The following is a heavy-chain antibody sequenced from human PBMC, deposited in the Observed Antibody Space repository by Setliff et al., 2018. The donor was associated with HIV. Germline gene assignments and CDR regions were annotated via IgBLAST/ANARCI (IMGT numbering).Heavy chain of an antibody. CDR3: ARATDYDSSGYYSLNFDY. CDR2: INSGNT. CDR1: GYSFSNYA. D-gene: IGHD3-22*01. V-gene: IGHV1-8*02. J-gene: IGHJ4*02. Sequence: GASVKVSCKASGYSFSNYAIHWVRQAPGQGLEWMGWINSGNTGYAQKLQGRVTMTRNTSISTAYMELSSLRSEDTAVYYCARATDYDSSGYYSLNFDYWGQGTLVTVSS.